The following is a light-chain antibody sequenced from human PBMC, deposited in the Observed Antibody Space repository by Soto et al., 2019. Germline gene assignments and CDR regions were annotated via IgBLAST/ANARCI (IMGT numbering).Light chain of an antibody. V-gene: IGKV1-9*01. CDR2: EAS. J-gene: IGKJ4*01. Sequence: QLTQSPSSLSASIGDGVTITCRASQDINSYLAWYQQKPGKAPNLLIYEASILQRGVPSRFSGSNSGTDFTLTISSLQAEDFATYYCQQTRSYPSTFGGGTKVEIK. CDR1: QDINSY. CDR3: QQTRSYPST.